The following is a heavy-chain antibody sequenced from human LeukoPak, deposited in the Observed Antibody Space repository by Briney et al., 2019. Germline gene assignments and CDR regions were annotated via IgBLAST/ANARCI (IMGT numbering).Heavy chain of an antibody. V-gene: IGHV3-33*03. D-gene: IGHD5-12*01. Sequence: GGSLRLSCAASGFMFANYGMHWVRQAPGKGLERVAMIYYDGSKQYYADSVKGRFTISRDDSKNTVCLQMNSLRAEDTGVYYCARIQGTGYDNREYFQFWGQGTLVTVSP. CDR3: ARIQGTGYDNREYFQF. CDR1: GFMFANYG. CDR2: IYYDGSKQ. J-gene: IGHJ1*01.